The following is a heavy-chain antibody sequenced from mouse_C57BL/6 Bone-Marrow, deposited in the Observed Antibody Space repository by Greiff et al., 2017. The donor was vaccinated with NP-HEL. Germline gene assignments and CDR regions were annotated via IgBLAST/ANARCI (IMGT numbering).Heavy chain of an antibody. CDR3: TTELVDY. CDR2: IDPENGDT. CDR1: GFNIKDDY. V-gene: IGHV14-4*01. J-gene: IGHJ2*01. Sequence: EVKLQESGAELVRPGASVKLSCTASGFNIKDDYMHWVKQRPEQGLEWIGWIDPENGDTEYASKFQGKATITADTSSNTAYLQLSSLTSEDTAVYYCTTELVDYWGQGTTLTVSS. D-gene: IGHD4-1*01.